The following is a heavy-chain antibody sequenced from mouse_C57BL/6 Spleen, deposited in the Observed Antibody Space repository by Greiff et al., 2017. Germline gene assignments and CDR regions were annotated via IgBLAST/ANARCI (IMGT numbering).Heavy chain of an antibody. CDR3: AREKYYYGSSLAWFAY. CDR2: ISSGSSTI. J-gene: IGHJ3*01. Sequence: EVQVVESGGGLVKPGGSLKLSCAASGFTFSDYGMHWVRQAPEKGLEWVAYISSGSSTIYYADPVKGRFTISRDNAKNTLFLQMTSLRSEDTAMYYCAREKYYYGSSLAWFAYWGQGTLVTVSA. D-gene: IGHD1-1*01. V-gene: IGHV5-17*01. CDR1: GFTFSDYG.